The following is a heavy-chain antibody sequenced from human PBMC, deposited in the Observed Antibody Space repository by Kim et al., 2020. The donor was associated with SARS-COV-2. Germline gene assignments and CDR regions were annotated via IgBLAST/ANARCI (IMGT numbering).Heavy chain of an antibody. Sequence: CLKSRVTISVDTSKNQFSLKLSSVTAADTAVYYCARTFWSGYYRNDAFDIWGQGTMVTVSS. V-gene: IGHV4-34*01. J-gene: IGHJ3*02. D-gene: IGHD3-3*01. CDR3: ARTFWSGYYRNDAFDI.